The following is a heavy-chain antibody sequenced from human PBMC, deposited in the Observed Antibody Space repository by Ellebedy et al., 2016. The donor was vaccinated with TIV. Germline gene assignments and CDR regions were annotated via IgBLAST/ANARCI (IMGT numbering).Heavy chain of an antibody. D-gene: IGHD6-19*01. CDR1: GGSFSGYY. CDR2: INQSGRP. Sequence: SETLSLTCAVYGGSFSGYYWSWIRQPPGKGLEWIGEINQSGRPNYNPSLDKGRVTISVDTSKNHFSLRLTSVTAADTAVYYCAEGRSGWYYFDYWGQGTPVTVSS. V-gene: IGHV4-34*01. J-gene: IGHJ4*02. CDR3: AEGRSGWYYFDY.